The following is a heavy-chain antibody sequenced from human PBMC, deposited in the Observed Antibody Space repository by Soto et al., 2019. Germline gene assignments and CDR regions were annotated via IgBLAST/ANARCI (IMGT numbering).Heavy chain of an antibody. D-gene: IGHD3-10*01. CDR1: GFTFSNYW. J-gene: IGHJ4*02. CDR3: AGSGWSGVIDY. Sequence: EVQLVESGGGLLQPGGSLRLSCAASGFTFSNYWMHWVRQAPGKGLVWVSRIDSDGTTTNYADSVKGRFTISRDNAKNTLSLQMNSLSAEDTAVYYCAGSGWSGVIDYWGQGTLVTVSS. V-gene: IGHV3-74*01. CDR2: IDSDGTTT.